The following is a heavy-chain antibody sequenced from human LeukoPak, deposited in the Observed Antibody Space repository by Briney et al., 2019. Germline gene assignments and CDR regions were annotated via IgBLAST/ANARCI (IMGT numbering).Heavy chain of an antibody. CDR2: ISTSRSYI. CDR3: ARSGYSSTWYLQNFELDY. V-gene: IGHV3-21*01. Sequence: GGSLRLSCAVPGFTFSGSWMTWVRQAPGKGLEWVSSISTSRSYIYYADSVKGRFTISRDNAKNSLYLQMNSLRAEDTAVYFCARSGYSSTWYLQNFELDYWGQGTLVTVSS. CDR1: GFTFSGSW. D-gene: IGHD2-2*01. J-gene: IGHJ4*02.